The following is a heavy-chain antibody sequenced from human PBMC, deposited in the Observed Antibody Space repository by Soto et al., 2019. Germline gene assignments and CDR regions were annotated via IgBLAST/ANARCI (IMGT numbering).Heavy chain of an antibody. CDR2: VYLSGAT. CDR3: ASGSASYNGAFHV. Sequence: HLQLRESGPGLVKPSETLSLTCNVSGGSITEFPNSWVWVRQPPGQGLEWIATVYLSGATYYNPSLKSRITTSVEASTHQFSLRLASVTAADTAVFFCASGSASYNGAFHVWGQGTLVTVSS. V-gene: IGHV4-39*01. CDR1: GGSITEFPNS. J-gene: IGHJ3*01. D-gene: IGHD6-6*01.